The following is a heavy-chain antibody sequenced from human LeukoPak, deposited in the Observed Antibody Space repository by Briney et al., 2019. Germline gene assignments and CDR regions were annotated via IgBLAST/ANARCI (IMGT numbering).Heavy chain of an antibody. V-gene: IGHV3-74*01. Sequence: GGPQRLSCAASGFSFSSYWMHWVRQAAGKGLVWVSCINNDGSITSYADSVKGRFTMSRDNAKNTLYLQMNSLRAEDTAVYYCGRGRYFGLDYWGQGTMVTVSS. CDR2: INNDGSIT. D-gene: IGHD1-26*01. CDR1: GFSFSSYW. J-gene: IGHJ4*01. CDR3: GRGRYFGLDY.